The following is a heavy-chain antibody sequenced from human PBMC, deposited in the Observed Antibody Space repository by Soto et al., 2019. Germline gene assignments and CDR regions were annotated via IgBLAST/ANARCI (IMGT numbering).Heavy chain of an antibody. Sequence: EVQLLESGGGLVQPGGSLRLSCAASGFTFNSYAMSWVRQAPGKGLEWVSAISGSGAGTYYADSVKGRFSISRDNSKNTLYLQMNSLRAEDTAVYYCAKDPLWLLPDYWGQGTLVTVSS. D-gene: IGHD2-15*01. J-gene: IGHJ4*02. CDR2: ISGSGAGT. CDR3: AKDPLWLLPDY. V-gene: IGHV3-23*01. CDR1: GFTFNSYA.